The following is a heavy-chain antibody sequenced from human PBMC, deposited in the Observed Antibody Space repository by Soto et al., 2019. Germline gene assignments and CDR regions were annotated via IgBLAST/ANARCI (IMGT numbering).Heavy chain of an antibody. J-gene: IGHJ4*02. CDR2: ISGSGGST. CDR1: GFTFSSYA. Sequence: GGSLRLSCAASGFTFSSYAMSWVRQAPGKGLEWVSAISGSGGSTYYADSVKGRFTISRDNSKNTLYLQMNSLRAEDTAVYYCAKDRGYDSSGYYYGVFDYWGQGTLVTVSS. CDR3: AKDRGYDSSGYYYGVFDY. D-gene: IGHD3-22*01. V-gene: IGHV3-23*01.